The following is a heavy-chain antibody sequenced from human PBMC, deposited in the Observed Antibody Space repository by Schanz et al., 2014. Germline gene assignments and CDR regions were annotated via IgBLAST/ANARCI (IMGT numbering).Heavy chain of an antibody. V-gene: IGHV3-33*08. CDR3: ARIGGSVFDS. CDR2: IWSDGTNE. CDR1: GLIFSNYV. Sequence: VQLLESGGGLVQPGGSLKLSCAASGLIFSNYVMSWVRQAPGKGLEWVAVIWSDGTNEYYADSVKGRFTISSDNSKSTLYLQMNSLRAEDTAVYYCARIGGSVFDSWAQGTLVAVSS. D-gene: IGHD3-10*01. J-gene: IGHJ4*02.